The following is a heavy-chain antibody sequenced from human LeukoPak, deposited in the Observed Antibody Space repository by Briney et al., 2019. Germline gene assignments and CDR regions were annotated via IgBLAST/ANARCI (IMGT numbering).Heavy chain of an antibody. CDR3: ARLRGNYFPDF. Sequence: SETLSLTCTVSGGSMSGYYWTWIRQPPGKALEWIAYIYYTGTTNYNPSLESRVTVSVDTSRNQFSLRLSSVAAADTAVYYCARLRGNYFPDFWGQGTLVTVSS. V-gene: IGHV4-59*01. CDR2: IYYTGTT. CDR1: GGSMSGYY. D-gene: IGHD2/OR15-2a*01. J-gene: IGHJ4*02.